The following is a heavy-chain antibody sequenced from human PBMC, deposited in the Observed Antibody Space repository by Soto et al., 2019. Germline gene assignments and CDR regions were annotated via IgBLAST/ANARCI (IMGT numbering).Heavy chain of an antibody. CDR2: ISAYNGNT. CDR3: ARTQNYCTNGVCPYYYYYYMDV. CDR1: GYTFTSYG. J-gene: IGHJ6*03. V-gene: IGHV1-18*01. D-gene: IGHD2-8*01. Sequence: GASVKVSCKAPGYTFTSYGISWVRQAPGQGLEWMGWISAYNGNTNYAQKLQGRVTMTTDTSTSTAYMELRSLRSDDTAVYYCARTQNYCTNGVCPYYYYYYMDVWGKGPTVTVAS.